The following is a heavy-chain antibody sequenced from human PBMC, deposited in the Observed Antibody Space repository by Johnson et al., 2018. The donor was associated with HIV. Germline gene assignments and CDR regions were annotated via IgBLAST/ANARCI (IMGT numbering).Heavy chain of an antibody. CDR2: ISNSGSSV. CDR1: GFTFNDYY. D-gene: IGHD3-3*01. J-gene: IGHJ3*02. Sequence: QVQLVESGGGLVKPGGSLRLSCAASGFTFNDYYMSWIRQAPGKGLEWVSYISNSGSSVYYADSVKGRFTISRDNAKNTLYLQMNSLRAEDTAVYYCAKGLAAFFAFDIWGQGTTVTVSS. CDR3: AKGLAAFFAFDI. V-gene: IGHV3-11*04.